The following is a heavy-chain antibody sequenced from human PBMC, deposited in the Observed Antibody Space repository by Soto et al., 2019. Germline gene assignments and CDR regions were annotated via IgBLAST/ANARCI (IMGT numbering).Heavy chain of an antibody. CDR3: ARERLPALERVYYYAMDV. CDR1: GYTFTSYG. Sequence: QVQLVQSGAEVKKPGASVKVSCKASGYTFTSYGISWVRQAPGQGLEWMGWISAYNGNTNYAQKLQGRVTMTTDTSTSTAYMELRSLRSDDPAVYYCARERLPALERVYYYAMDVWGQGTTVTVSS. D-gene: IGHD1-1*01. CDR2: ISAYNGNT. V-gene: IGHV1-18*01. J-gene: IGHJ6*02.